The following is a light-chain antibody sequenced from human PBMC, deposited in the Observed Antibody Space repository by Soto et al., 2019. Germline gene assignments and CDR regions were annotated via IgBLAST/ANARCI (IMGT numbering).Light chain of an antibody. CDR2: DAS. V-gene: IGKV1-5*01. CDR3: QQYNSYWT. J-gene: IGKJ1*01. CDR1: QSISSW. Sequence: DIQMTESRSTRASSVGDRVTITYRASQSISSWLAWYQQKPGKAPKLLIYDASSLESGVPSRFSGSGSGTEFTLTIRSLQPDDFATYYCQQYNSYWTFGQGTKVDNK.